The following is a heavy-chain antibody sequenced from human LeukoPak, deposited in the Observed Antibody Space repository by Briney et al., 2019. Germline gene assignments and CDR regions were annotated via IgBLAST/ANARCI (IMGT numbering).Heavy chain of an antibody. D-gene: IGHD4-17*01. J-gene: IGHJ4*02. V-gene: IGHV3-30*02. CDR1: GFTFSSYG. CDR3: AKDLDYGDLDY. CDR2: IRYDGSNK. Sequence: GGSLRLSCAASGFTFSSYGMHWVRQAPGKGLEWVAFIRYDGSNKHYADSVKGRFTISRDNSKNTLYLQMNSLRAEDTAVYYCAKDLDYGDLDYWGQGTLVTVSS.